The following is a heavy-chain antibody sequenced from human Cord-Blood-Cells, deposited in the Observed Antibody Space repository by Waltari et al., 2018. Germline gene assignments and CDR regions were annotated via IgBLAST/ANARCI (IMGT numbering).Heavy chain of an antibody. CDR1: GFTFSSYW. CDR2: MNSDGSST. V-gene: IGHV3-74*01. D-gene: IGHD2-15*01. Sequence: EVQLVESGGGLVQPGGSLRLSCAASGFTFSSYWMHWVRQAPGKGLVWVSRMNSDGSSTSYADSVKGRFTISRDNAKNTLYLQMNSLRAEDTAVYYCARYCSGGSCYLDAFDIWGQGTMVTVSS. CDR3: ARYCSGGSCYLDAFDI. J-gene: IGHJ3*02.